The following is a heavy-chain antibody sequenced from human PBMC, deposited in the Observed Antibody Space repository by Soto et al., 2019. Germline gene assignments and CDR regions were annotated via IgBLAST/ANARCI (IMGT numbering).Heavy chain of an antibody. Sequence: SETLSLTCTVSGGSISSGGYYWSWIRQHPGKGLEWIGYIYYSGSTYYNPSLKSRVTISVDTSKNQFSLKLSSVTAADTAVYYCARLDFWSGYYSGPDYWGQGTLVTVSS. CDR2: IYYSGST. J-gene: IGHJ4*02. D-gene: IGHD3-3*01. CDR1: GGSISSGGYY. V-gene: IGHV4-31*03. CDR3: ARLDFWSGYYSGPDY.